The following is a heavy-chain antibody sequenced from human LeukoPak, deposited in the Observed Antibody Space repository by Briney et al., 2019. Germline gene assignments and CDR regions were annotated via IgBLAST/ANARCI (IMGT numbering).Heavy chain of an antibody. CDR2: ISYDGSNK. V-gene: IGHV3-30*18. CDR3: AKDHYDYVWGSYRYMGY. CDR1: GFTFSSYG. J-gene: IGHJ4*02. D-gene: IGHD3-16*02. Sequence: GGSLRLSCAASGFTFSSYGMHWVRQAPGKGLEWVAVISYDGSNKYYADSVKGRFTISRDDSKNTVYLQMNSLRAEDTAVYYCAKDHYDYVWGSYRYMGYWGQGTLVTVSS.